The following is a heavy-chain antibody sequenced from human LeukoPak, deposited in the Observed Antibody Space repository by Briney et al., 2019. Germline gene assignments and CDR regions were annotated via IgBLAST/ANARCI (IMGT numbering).Heavy chain of an antibody. CDR3: VTTLEMATTRQDY. V-gene: IGHV4-61*02. CDR2: IYTSGST. J-gene: IGHJ4*02. D-gene: IGHD5-24*01. CDR1: GGSISSGSYY. Sequence: SETLSLTCTVSGGSISSGSYYWSWIRQPAGKGLEWIGRIYTSGSTNYNPSLKSRVTISVDTSKNQFSLKLSSVTAADTAVYYCVTTLEMATTRQDYWGQGTLVTVSS.